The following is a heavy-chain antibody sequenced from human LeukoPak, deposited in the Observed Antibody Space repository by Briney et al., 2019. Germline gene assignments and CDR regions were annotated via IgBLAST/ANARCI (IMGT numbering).Heavy chain of an antibody. V-gene: IGHV1-18*01. CDR3: ARDLDSSIGYDSVDS. D-gene: IGHD3-22*01. J-gene: IGHJ3*02. Sequence: ASVKVSCKASGYTFTRSGISWVRQAPGQGLEWMGWICAYKGHTNYAPKLPGRVTMTPDTSTSAASMELRGLRCDDTALCYPARDLDSSIGYDSVDSWGQGRMVTVSS. CDR1: GYTFTRSG. CDR2: ICAYKGHT.